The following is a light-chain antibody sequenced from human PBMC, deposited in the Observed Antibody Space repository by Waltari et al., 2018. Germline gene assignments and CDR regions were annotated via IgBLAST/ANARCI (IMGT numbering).Light chain of an antibody. J-gene: IGKJ1*01. CDR1: QSISSTY. CDR3: QQYGSPGT. Sequence: IVLTQSPVTLSLSPGDGATLSCRASQSISSTYLAWYQQKPGQAPSLLIYGASSRATGIPDRFSGSGSGTDFTLTISRLEPEDFAVYYCQQYGSPGTFGQGTKVEIK. V-gene: IGKV3-20*01. CDR2: GAS.